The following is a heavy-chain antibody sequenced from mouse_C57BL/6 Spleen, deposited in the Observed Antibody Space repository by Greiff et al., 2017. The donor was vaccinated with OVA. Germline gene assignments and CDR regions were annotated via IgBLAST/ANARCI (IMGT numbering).Heavy chain of an antibody. CDR1: GYTFTSYW. V-gene: IGHV1-52*01. CDR2: IDPSDSET. J-gene: IGHJ2*01. CDR3: AREGQLRHGVDY. Sequence: QVQLQQPGAELVRPGSSVKLSCKASGYTFTSYWMHWVKQRPIQGLEWIGNIDPSDSETHYNQKFKDKATLTVDKSSSTAYMQLSSLTSEDSAVYYCAREGQLRHGVDYWGQGTTLTVSS. D-gene: IGHD3-2*02.